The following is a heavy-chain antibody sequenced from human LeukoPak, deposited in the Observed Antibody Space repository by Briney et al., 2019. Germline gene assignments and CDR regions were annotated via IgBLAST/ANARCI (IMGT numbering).Heavy chain of an antibody. CDR2: IYYSGST. V-gene: IGHV4-30-4*01. CDR1: GGSISSGDYY. J-gene: IGHJ5*02. D-gene: IGHD5-18*01. CDR3: ARVPVDTRWFDP. Sequence: SETLSLTCTVSGGSISSGDYYWSWIRQPPGKGLEWIGYIYYSGSTYYNPSLKSRVTISVDTSKNQFSLKLSSVTAADTAVYYCARVPVDTRWFDPWGQGTLVTVSS.